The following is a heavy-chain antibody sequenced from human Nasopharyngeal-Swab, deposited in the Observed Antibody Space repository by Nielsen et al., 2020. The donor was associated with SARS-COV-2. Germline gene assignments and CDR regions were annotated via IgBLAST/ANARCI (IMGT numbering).Heavy chain of an antibody. J-gene: IGHJ6*02. CDR3: ARFSRYYYYYDMDV. Sequence: ASVKVSCKASGYTFTSYDINWVRQATGQGLEWMGWMNPNSGNTGYAQKFQGRVTMTRNTSISTAYMELSSLRSEDTAVYYCARFSRYYYYYDMDVWGQGTTVTVSS. CDR2: MNPNSGNT. CDR1: GYTFTSYD. D-gene: IGHD2/OR15-2a*01. V-gene: IGHV1-8*01.